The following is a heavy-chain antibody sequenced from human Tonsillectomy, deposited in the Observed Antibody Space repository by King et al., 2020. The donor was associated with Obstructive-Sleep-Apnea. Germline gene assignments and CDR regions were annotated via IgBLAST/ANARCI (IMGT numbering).Heavy chain of an antibody. CDR3: ARDHGYSYGYIDYYFDY. J-gene: IGHJ4*02. V-gene: IGHV3-30-3*01. D-gene: IGHD5-18*01. CDR2: ISYGGSDK. Sequence: VQLVESGGGVVQPGRSLRLSCAASGFTFSNYAMHWVRQAPGKGLEWVALISYGGSDKYSADSVKGRFTISRDNSRNTLYLQMNSLRPEDTFVYYCARDHGYSYGYIDYYFDYWGQGTRVTVPS. CDR1: GFTFSNYA.